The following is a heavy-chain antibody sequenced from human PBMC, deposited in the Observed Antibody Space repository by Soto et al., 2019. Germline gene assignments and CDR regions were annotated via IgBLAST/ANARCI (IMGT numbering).Heavy chain of an antibody. J-gene: IGHJ4*02. Sequence: PSETLSLTCTVYGGSFSGYYWNWVRQSPRKGLEWTGEINHSGNTNYNPSLKGRVTISVDASKNQFSLNVFSVTATDSAVYYCARDAQSYYYKITQYYFDSWGQGTLVTVSS. CDR2: INHSGNT. CDR3: ARDAQSYYYKITQYYFDS. CDR1: GGSFSGYY. V-gene: IGHV4-34*01. D-gene: IGHD3-16*01.